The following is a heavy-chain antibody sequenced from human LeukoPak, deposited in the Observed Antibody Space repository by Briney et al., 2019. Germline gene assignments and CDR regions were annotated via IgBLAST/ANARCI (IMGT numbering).Heavy chain of an antibody. CDR2: IYPGDSDT. V-gene: IGHV5-51*01. Sequence: GESLKISCKGSGYSFTSYWIGWVRQMPGKGREWMGIIYPGDSDTRYSPSFQGQVTISADKSISTAYLQWSSLKASDTAMYYCARLSKKTYYDILTGYYTAFDYWGQGTLVTVSS. CDR3: ARLSKKTYYDILTGYYTAFDY. CDR1: GYSFTSYW. D-gene: IGHD3-9*01. J-gene: IGHJ4*02.